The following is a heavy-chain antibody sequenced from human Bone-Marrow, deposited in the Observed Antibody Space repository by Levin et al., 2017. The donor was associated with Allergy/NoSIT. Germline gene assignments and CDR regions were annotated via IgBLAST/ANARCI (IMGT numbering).Heavy chain of an antibody. CDR1: GFSFNDAW. V-gene: IGHV3-15*01. CDR2: IKRKSDGGTA. CDR3: TTENNFWSTYLGVGHYYGMDV. Sequence: KPGGSLRLSCVVSGFSFNDAWVSWVRQAPGKGLEWVGRIKRKSDGGTADYAAPVKGRFTISRDESKNMFYLKMDSLKTEDTAVYYCTTENNFWSTYLGVGHYYGMDVWGQGTTVTVSS. D-gene: IGHD3-3*01. J-gene: IGHJ6*02.